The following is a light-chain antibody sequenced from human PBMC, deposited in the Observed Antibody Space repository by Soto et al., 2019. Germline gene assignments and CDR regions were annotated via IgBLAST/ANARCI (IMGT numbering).Light chain of an antibody. V-gene: IGKV3-20*01. CDR1: QSVSSSY. CDR3: HQYGSSPWT. J-gene: IGKJ1*01. Sequence: EIVLTQSPGTLSWSPGERATLSCRASQSVSSSYLAWSQQKPGQAPRLLISGASSRATGIPDRFSGSGSGTDFALTISRLEPEDSAVYFCHQYGSSPWTFGQGTKVEV. CDR2: GAS.